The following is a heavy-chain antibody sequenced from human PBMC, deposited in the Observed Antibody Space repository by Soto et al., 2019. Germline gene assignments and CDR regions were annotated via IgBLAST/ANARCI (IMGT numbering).Heavy chain of an antibody. Sequence: QITLKESGPSLVRPTETLTLTCTFSGFSLITGVGVGWVRQPPGKALEWLAVIFWDKNDYYRPSLQTRVTISQASSEDQVVLPLTNMDPEDTATYFCTQIYGSGSWGWYFRSWGQGTLVTVSS. D-gene: IGHD1-26*01. J-gene: IGHJ4*02. CDR1: GFSLITGVG. V-gene: IGHV2-5*02. CDR3: TQIYGSGSWGWYFRS. CDR2: IFWDKND.